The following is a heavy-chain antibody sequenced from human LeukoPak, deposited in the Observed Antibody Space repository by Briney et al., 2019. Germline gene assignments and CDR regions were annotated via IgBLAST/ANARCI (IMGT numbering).Heavy chain of an antibody. J-gene: IGHJ6*03. CDR2: INPDSGGT. V-gene: IGHV1-2*02. CDR3: ARGGHYYSYSMDV. Sequence: GASVKVSCKASGYSFTDYYMHWVRQAPGQGLESMGWINPDSGGTNYPQKFQGRVTMTRDTSIGTAYMELSRLRSDDTAVYYCARGGHYYSYSMDVWGKGTTVTVSS. CDR1: GYSFTDYY.